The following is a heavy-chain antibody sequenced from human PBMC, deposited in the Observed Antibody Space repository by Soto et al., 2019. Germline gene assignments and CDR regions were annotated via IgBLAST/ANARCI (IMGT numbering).Heavy chain of an antibody. CDR2: ISAHNGNT. CDR1: GYAFTTYG. Sequence: QVHLVQSGAEVKKPGASVKVSCKGSGYAFTTYGITWVRQAPGQGLEWMGWISAHNGNTNYSEMLQSRVTVTRDTSTSTAVIEMRSVRSDDTVVYHYARGRYGDYLGQGALVTVSS. V-gene: IGHV1-18*01. CDR3: ARGRYGDY. D-gene: IGHD1-1*01. J-gene: IGHJ4*02.